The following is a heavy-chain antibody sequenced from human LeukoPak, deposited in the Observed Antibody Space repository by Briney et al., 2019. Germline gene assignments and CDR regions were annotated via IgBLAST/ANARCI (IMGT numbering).Heavy chain of an antibody. Sequence: ASVKVSCKASGYTFTSYGISWVRQAPGQGLEWMGWISAYNGNTNYAQKLQGRVTMTTDTSTSTAYMELRSLRSDDTAVYYCAREVSYYDSSGPRDYWGQGTLVTVSS. CDR3: AREVSYYDSSGPRDY. D-gene: IGHD3-22*01. J-gene: IGHJ4*02. CDR2: ISAYNGNT. V-gene: IGHV1-18*01. CDR1: GYTFTSYG.